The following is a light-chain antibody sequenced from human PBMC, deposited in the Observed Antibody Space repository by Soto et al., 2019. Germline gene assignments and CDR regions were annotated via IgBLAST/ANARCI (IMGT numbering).Light chain of an antibody. CDR1: SSDVGGYNY. J-gene: IGLJ2*01. Sequence: QSALTQPPSASGSPGQSVTISCTGTSSDVGGYNYVSWYQQHPGKAPKLMIYEVSKRPSGVPYRFSGSKSGNTASLTVSGLQAEDEADYYCSSYAGSLVVFGGGTKVTVL. CDR2: EVS. V-gene: IGLV2-8*01. CDR3: SSYAGSLVV.